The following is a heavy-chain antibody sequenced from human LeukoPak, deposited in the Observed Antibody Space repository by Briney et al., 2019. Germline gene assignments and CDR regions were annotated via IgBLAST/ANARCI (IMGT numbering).Heavy chain of an antibody. CDR3: ASAYNSDFGY. Sequence: SGGSLRLSCAASGFTFSNFWMHWVRQAPGKGLVWVSRINSDGSITSYADSVKGRFTISRDNAKNTLYLQMNSLRAEDTAVYYCASAYNSDFGYWGLGTLVTVSS. J-gene: IGHJ4*02. CDR2: INSDGSIT. D-gene: IGHD6-25*01. CDR1: GFTFSNFW. V-gene: IGHV3-74*01.